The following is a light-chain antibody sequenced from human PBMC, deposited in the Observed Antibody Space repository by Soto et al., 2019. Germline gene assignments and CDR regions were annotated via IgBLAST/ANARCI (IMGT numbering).Light chain of an antibody. CDR3: SSYARSSTS. J-gene: IGLJ1*01. CDR2: DVS. Sequence: QSVLTQPASVSGSPGQSITISCTGTSSDVGGYNYVSYYQQQPGKAPKLMIYDVSHRPSGVSNRCSGSKSGNTASLTISGLQAEDEADYYCSSYARSSTSFGAGTKLTVL. V-gene: IGLV2-14*03. CDR1: SSDVGGYNY.